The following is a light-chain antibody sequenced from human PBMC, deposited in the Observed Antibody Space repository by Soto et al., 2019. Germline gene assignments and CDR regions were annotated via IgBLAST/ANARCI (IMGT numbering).Light chain of an antibody. CDR1: SSDVGGYDY. J-gene: IGLJ1*01. CDR2: EVS. Sequence: QSALTQPPSASGSPGQSVTISCTGTSSDVGGYDYVSWYQQHPGKAPKLMIYEVSKRPSGVPDRFSGSKSGNTASLTVSGLQAEDEADYYCISFGGSNVFGTGTKVTVL. V-gene: IGLV2-8*01. CDR3: ISFGGSNV.